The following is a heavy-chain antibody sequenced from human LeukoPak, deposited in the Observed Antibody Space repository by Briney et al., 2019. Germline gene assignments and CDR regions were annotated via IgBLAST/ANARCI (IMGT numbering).Heavy chain of an antibody. V-gene: IGHV3-30-3*01. CDR2: IPYDGSNK. CDR3: ARGEATALIDP. D-gene: IGHD5-12*01. CDR1: GFTFSSYA. Sequence: GGSLRLSCAASGFTFSSYAMSWVCQAPGKGLEWVAVIPYDGSNKYYADSVKGRFTISRDNSKNTLYLQMNSLRAEDTAVYYCARGEATALIDPWGQGTLVTVSS. J-gene: IGHJ5*02.